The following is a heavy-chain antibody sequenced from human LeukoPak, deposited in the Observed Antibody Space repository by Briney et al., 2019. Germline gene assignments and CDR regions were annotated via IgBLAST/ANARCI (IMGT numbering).Heavy chain of an antibody. CDR2: IYYSGSD. D-gene: IGHD6-13*01. Sequence: SETLSLTCTVSGGSISSSSYYWGWIRQPPGKGLEWIGSIYYSGSDYYNPSLKSRVSIAVDTSKNQFSLKLSSVTAADTDVYYCARRAGAAGGTLYFDYWGQGTLVTVSS. V-gene: IGHV4-39*01. CDR3: ARRAGAAGGTLYFDY. J-gene: IGHJ4*02. CDR1: GGSISSSSYY.